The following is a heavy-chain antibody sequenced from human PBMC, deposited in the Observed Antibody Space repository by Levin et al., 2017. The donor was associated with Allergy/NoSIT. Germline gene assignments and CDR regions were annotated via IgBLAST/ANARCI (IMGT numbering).Heavy chain of an antibody. Sequence: QSGGSLRLSCAASRFTFNNFAMSWVRQTPGKGLEWVSAISDSGDRTYSADSVKGRFTISRDNSKNTLYLQMNSLRAEDTAVYYCARFIVVAGFFDYWGQGTLVTVSS. CDR2: ISDSGDRT. CDR1: RFTFNNFA. J-gene: IGHJ4*02. V-gene: IGHV3-23*01. CDR3: ARFIVVAGFFDY. D-gene: IGHD6-19*01.